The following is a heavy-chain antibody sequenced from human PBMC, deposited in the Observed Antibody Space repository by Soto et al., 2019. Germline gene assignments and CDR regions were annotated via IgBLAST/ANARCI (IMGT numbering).Heavy chain of an antibody. CDR1: GYSFTSYW. J-gene: IGHJ6*02. D-gene: IGHD6-13*01. CDR2: IYPGDSDT. Sequence: GESLKISCKGSGYSFTSYWIGWVRQMPGKGLEWMGIIYPGDSDTRYSPSFQGQVTISADKSISTAYLQWSSLKASDTAMYYCARHMIAAAGTPYSVYYGMDAWGQGTTVTVSS. V-gene: IGHV5-51*01. CDR3: ARHMIAAAGTPYSVYYGMDA.